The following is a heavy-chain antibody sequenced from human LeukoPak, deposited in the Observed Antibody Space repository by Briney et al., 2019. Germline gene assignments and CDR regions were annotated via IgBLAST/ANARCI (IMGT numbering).Heavy chain of an antibody. CDR1: GGTFSSYA. Sequence: GAPVKVSCKASGGTFSSYAISWVQQAPGQGLEWMGGIIPIFGTANYAQKFQGRVTITADKSTSTAYMELSSLRSEDTAVYYCAREGLWFGEFSYFDYWGQGTLVTVSS. D-gene: IGHD3-10*01. J-gene: IGHJ4*02. CDR3: AREGLWFGEFSYFDY. V-gene: IGHV1-69*06. CDR2: IIPIFGTA.